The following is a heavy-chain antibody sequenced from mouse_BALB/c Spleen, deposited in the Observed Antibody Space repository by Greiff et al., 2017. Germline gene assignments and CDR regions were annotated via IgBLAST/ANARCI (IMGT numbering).Heavy chain of an antibody. D-gene: IGHD1-2*01. J-gene: IGHJ4*01. CDR2: IYPGNGDT. V-gene: IGHV1-12*01. CDR1: GYTFTSYN. Sequence: QVQLQQPGAELVKPGASVKMSCKASGYTFTSYNMHWVKQTPGQGLEWIGAIYPGNGDTSYNQKFKGKATLTADKSSSTAYMQLSSLTSEDSAVYYCARGGPLPLYYYAMDYWGQGTSVTVSS. CDR3: ARGGPLPLYYYAMDY.